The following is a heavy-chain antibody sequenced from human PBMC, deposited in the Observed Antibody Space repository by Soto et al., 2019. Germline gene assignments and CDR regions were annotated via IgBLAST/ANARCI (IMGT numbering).Heavy chain of an antibody. Sequence: QEQLVQSGAEVKKSGSSVKVSCKDTGGLFSSYAVSWVRQAPGQGLEWMGGIIPVFDTVYYAQKFQGRVTITADESTKTAYMELSSLRSEDTAMYYCARGGSGYVWFNEFWVHGTLVTVSS. J-gene: IGHJ4*01. CDR1: GGLFSSYA. D-gene: IGHD3-22*01. CDR3: ARGGSGYVWFNEF. V-gene: IGHV1-69*01. CDR2: IIPVFDTV.